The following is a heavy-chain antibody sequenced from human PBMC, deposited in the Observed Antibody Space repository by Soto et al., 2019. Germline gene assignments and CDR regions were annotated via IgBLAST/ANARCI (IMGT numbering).Heavy chain of an antibody. D-gene: IGHD2-2*01. CDR2: ISYDGSNK. V-gene: IGHV3-33*05. CDR3: ASRSPALDY. CDR1: GFTFSTYG. Sequence: PGGSLRLSCAASGFTFSTYGMHWVRQAPGKGLEWVAVISYDGSNKFYADSVKGRFTISRDNSKNTLYLQMNSLRPEDTAVYYCASRSPALDYWGQGTLVTVSS. J-gene: IGHJ4*02.